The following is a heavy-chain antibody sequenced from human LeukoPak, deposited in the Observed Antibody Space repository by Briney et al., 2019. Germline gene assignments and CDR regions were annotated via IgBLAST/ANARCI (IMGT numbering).Heavy chain of an antibody. Sequence: NPGGSLRLSCAASGFTFSDYYMSWIRQAPGKGLEWVSCISGGSSTIYYADSLKGRFTVSRDNAKNSLYLLMNSLRAEDTAVYYCARRGSGRHFDFWGQGTLVTVSS. CDR3: ARRGSGRHFDF. J-gene: IGHJ4*02. D-gene: IGHD2-15*01. CDR2: ISGGSSTI. V-gene: IGHV3-11*01. CDR1: GFTFSDYY.